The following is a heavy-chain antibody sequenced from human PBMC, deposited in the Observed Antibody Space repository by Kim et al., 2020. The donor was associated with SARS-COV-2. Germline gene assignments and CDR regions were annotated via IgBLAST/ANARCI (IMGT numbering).Heavy chain of an antibody. D-gene: IGHD3-10*01. CDR1: GFTFSSYA. V-gene: IGHV3-23*01. CDR2: ICGSGGNK. Sequence: GGSLRLSCAASGFTFSSYAMRWVRQAPGKGLEWVSSICGSGGNKYYADSVKGRFAISRDNSKNTLYLQMNSLRAEDTAVYYCAKDKLSYYLGSGSYYIADVFDHWGQGTLVTVSS. CDR3: AKDKLSYYLGSGSYYIADVFDH. J-gene: IGHJ4*02.